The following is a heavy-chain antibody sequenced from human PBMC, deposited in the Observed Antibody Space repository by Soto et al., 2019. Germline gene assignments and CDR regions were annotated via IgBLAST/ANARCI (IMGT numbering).Heavy chain of an antibody. J-gene: IGHJ4*02. CDR3: AKDLGYYDSSGYCPQD. CDR1: GFTFSSYG. D-gene: IGHD3-22*01. CDR2: ISYDGSNK. Sequence: PGGSLRLSCAASGFTFSSYGMHWVRQAPGKGLEWVAVISYDGSNKYYADSVKGRFTISRDNSKNTLYLQMNSLRAEDTAVYYCAKDLGYYDSSGYCPQDWGQGTLVTVSS. V-gene: IGHV3-30*18.